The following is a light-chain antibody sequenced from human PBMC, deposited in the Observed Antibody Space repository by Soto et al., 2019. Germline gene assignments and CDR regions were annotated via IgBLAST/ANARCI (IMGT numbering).Light chain of an antibody. CDR2: DAS. CDR3: QPRSNWPRT. Sequence: EIVLTQSPATLSLSPGERATLSCRASQSVSSYLAWYQQKPGQAPRLLIYDASNRATGITARFSGSGSGTDFTLTISSLEPEDFALYYCQPRSNWPRTVGQVTKVEIK. CDR1: QSVSSY. V-gene: IGKV3-11*01. J-gene: IGKJ1*01.